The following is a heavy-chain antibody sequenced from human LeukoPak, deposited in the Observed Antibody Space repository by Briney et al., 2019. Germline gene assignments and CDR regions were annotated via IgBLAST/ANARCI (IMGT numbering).Heavy chain of an antibody. CDR2: IYYSGST. D-gene: IGHD6-13*01. Sequence: SETLSLTCTVSGGSISSGSYYWGWIRQPPGKGLEWIGSIYYSGSTYYKPSLKSRVTISLDTSKNQFSLKLSSVTAADTAVYYCARVVYSSSWYHGYYYYMDVWGKGTTVTISS. J-gene: IGHJ6*03. CDR3: ARVVYSSSWYHGYYYYMDV. CDR1: GGSISSGSYY. V-gene: IGHV4-39*07.